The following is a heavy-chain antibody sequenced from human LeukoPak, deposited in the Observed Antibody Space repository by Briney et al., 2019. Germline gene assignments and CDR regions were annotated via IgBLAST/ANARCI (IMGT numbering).Heavy chain of an antibody. Sequence: PSESLSLTCTVSGGSISSYYWSWIRQPPGKGLEWIGYIYYSGSTNYNPSLKSRVTISVDTSKNQFSLKLSSVTAADTAVYYCARWGHSSSWYRFGLDANYFDYWGQGTLVTVSS. V-gene: IGHV4-59*01. D-gene: IGHD6-13*01. CDR2: IYYSGST. J-gene: IGHJ4*02. CDR3: ARWGHSSSWYRFGLDANYFDY. CDR1: GGSISSYY.